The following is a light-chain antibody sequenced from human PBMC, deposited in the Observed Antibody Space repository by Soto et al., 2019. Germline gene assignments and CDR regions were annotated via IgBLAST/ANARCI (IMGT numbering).Light chain of an antibody. V-gene: IGKV1-17*03. J-gene: IGKJ1*01. CDR2: SAT. Sequence: DIQMTQSPSAMSASVGDRVTITCRASQGISNYLAWFQQKPGKVPKRLMYSATTLLGGVPSRFSGTGSGTDFSLTISSLQPEDFATYYCQQTFSTPQTFGQGTKVDIK. CDR3: QQTFSTPQT. CDR1: QGISNY.